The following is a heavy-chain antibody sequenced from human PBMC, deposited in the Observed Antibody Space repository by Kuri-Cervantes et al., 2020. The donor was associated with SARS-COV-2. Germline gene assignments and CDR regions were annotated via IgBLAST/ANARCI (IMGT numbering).Heavy chain of an antibody. Sequence: GESLKISCAASGFTFSSYAMHWVRQAPGKGLEWVAVISYDGSNKYYADSVKGRFTISRDNSKNTLYLQMNSLRAEDTAVYYCARHPDYYYYYYGMDVWGQGTTVTVSS. CDR1: GFTFSSYA. CDR3: ARHPDYYYYYYGMDV. V-gene: IGHV3-30*01. CDR2: ISYDGSNK. J-gene: IGHJ6*02.